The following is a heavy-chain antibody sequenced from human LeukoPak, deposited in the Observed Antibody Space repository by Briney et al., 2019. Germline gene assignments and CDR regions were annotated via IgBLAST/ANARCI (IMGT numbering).Heavy chain of an antibody. CDR2: IYSGGST. V-gene: IGHV3-66*01. CDR1: GFTVSSNY. CDR3: ARVTEARHCDY. Sequence: GGSLRLSCSASGFTVSSNYMSWVRQAPGKGLEWVSIIYSGGSTYYADSVKGRFTISRDNSKNTMFLQMDSLRGEDTGIYYCARVTEARHCDYWGQGTLVTVSS. J-gene: IGHJ4*02. D-gene: IGHD6-6*01.